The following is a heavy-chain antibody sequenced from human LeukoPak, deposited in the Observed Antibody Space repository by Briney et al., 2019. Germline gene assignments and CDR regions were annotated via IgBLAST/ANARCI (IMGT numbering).Heavy chain of an antibody. V-gene: IGHV4-34*01. Sequence: SETLSLTCAVYGGSFSGYYWSWIRQPPGKGLEWIGEINHSGSTNYNPSLKSRVTISVDTSKNQFSLKLSSVTAADTAVYYCARGSPYGDYGIDYWGQGTLVTVSS. CDR3: ARGSPYGDYGIDY. CDR1: GGSFSGYY. CDR2: INHSGST. J-gene: IGHJ4*02. D-gene: IGHD4-17*01.